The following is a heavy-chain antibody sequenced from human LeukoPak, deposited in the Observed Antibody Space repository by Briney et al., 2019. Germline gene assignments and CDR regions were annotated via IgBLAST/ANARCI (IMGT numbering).Heavy chain of an antibody. J-gene: IGHJ4*02. CDR2: IIPIFGSA. CDR1: GGTFSIYA. D-gene: IGHD2-15*01. Sequence: SVKVSCKASGGTFSIYAISWVRQAPGQGLEWMGGIIPIFGSANYAQKFQGRVTITADESTSTAYMDLSSLRSEDTAVYYCARDLSGGFGSDYWGQGTLVTVSS. CDR3: ARDLSGGFGSDY. V-gene: IGHV1-69*13.